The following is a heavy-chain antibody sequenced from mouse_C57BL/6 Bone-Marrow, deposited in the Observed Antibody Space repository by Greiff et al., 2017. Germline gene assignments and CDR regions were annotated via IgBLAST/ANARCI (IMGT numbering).Heavy chain of an antibody. V-gene: IGHV14-4*01. D-gene: IGHD2-3*01. J-gene: IGHJ3*01. CDR1: GFNIKDDY. CDR3: ARSRWLLLWFAY. CDR2: IDPENGDT. Sequence: VQLQQSGAELVRPGASVKLSCTASGFNIKDDYMHWVKQRPEQGLEWIGWIDPENGDTEYASKFQGKATITADTSSSTAYMQLSSLTYEDSAVYYCARSRWLLLWFAYWGQGTLVTVSA.